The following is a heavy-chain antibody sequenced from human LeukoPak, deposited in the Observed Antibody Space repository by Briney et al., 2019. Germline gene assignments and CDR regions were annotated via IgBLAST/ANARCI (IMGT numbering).Heavy chain of an antibody. CDR1: GYTFTSYG. Sequence: ASVKVSCKASGYTFTSYGIGWVRQAPGQGLEWVGWISAYNGNTNYAQNLQGRVTMTTDTSTSTAYMELRSLRSDDTAVYYCARSPLPYYYDSSGPFDYWGQGTLVTVSS. D-gene: IGHD3-22*01. J-gene: IGHJ4*02. V-gene: IGHV1-18*01. CDR2: ISAYNGNT. CDR3: ARSPLPYYYDSSGPFDY.